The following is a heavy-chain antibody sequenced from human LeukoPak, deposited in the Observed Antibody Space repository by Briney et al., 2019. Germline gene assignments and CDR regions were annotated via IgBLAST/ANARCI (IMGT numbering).Heavy chain of an antibody. CDR3: ARLAVVRGVISVQGPYYGMDV. D-gene: IGHD3-10*01. Sequence: GESLKISCKGSGYSFTSYWIGWVRQMPGKGLEWMGIIYHGDSDTRYSPSFQGQVTISADKSISTAYLQWSSLKASDTAMYYCARLAVVRGVISVQGPYYGMDVWGQGTTVTVSS. CDR2: IYHGDSDT. J-gene: IGHJ6*02. V-gene: IGHV5-51*01. CDR1: GYSFTSYW.